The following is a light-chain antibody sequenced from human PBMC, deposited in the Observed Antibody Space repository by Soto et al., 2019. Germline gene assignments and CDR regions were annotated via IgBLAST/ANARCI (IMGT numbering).Light chain of an antibody. CDR2: EAS. Sequence: IVLTQSPATLSLSPGERATLSCRASQSVSSYLAWYQQKPGQAPRLLIYEASNRATGIPARFSGSGSGTDFTLTISSLEPEDFAVYYWQQRKNWPPLTFGGGTKVEIK. V-gene: IGKV3-11*01. CDR1: QSVSSY. J-gene: IGKJ4*01. CDR3: QQRKNWPPLT.